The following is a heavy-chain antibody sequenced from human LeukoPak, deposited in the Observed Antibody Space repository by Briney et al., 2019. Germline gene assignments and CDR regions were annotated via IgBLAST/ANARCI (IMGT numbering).Heavy chain of an antibody. V-gene: IGHV3-21*01. CDR1: GFTFSSYS. CDR3: ARSRWLDAFDY. D-gene: IGHD6-19*01. CDR2: ISSSSGYI. Sequence: GGSLRLSCAASGFTFSSYSMNWVRQSPGKGLEWVSSISSSSGYIYYADSVKGRFTISRDNAKHSLYLQMNSLRAEDTAVYDCARSRWLDAFDYWGQGTLVTVSS. J-gene: IGHJ4*02.